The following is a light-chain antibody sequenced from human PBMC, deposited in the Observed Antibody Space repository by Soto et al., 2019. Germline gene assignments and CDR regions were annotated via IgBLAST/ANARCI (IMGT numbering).Light chain of an antibody. V-gene: IGLV7-46*01. CDR1: TGAVTSGHL. CDR3: LLTYPGVRV. Sequence: QAVVTQEPSLTVSPGDTVTLTCGSRTGAVTSGHLPSWFQQKPGQAPKTLIYATSNTHSWTPARFSGSLLGGKAALTLSGAQPEDEAEYYCLLTYPGVRVFGTGTKVTVL. J-gene: IGLJ1*01. CDR2: ATS.